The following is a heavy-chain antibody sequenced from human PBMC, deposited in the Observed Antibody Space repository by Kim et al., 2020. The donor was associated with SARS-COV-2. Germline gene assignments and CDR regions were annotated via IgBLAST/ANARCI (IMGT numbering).Heavy chain of an antibody. J-gene: IGHJ3*02. CDR1: GGSISSGGYY. CDR2: IYYSGST. CDR3: ASGGAYNWNYVRAFDI. D-gene: IGHD1-7*01. V-gene: IGHV4-31*03. Sequence: SETLSLTCTVSGGSISSGGYYWSWIRQHPGKGLEWIGYIYYSGSTYYNPSLKSRVTISVDTSKNQFSLKLSSVTAADTAVYYCASGGAYNWNYVRAFDIWGQGTMVTVSS.